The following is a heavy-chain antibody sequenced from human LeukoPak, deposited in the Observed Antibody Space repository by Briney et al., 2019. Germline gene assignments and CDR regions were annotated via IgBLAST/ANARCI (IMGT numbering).Heavy chain of an antibody. J-gene: IGHJ4*02. CDR3: ATSEAVVVRDYFDY. CDR1: GFTFSSYA. D-gene: IGHD2-15*01. CDR2: INHSGST. V-gene: IGHV4-34*08. Sequence: PGGSLRLSCAASGFTFSSYAMSWIRQPPGKGLEWIGEINHSGSTNYNPSLKSRVSISVDTSKNQFSLQLSSVTAADTAVYYCATSEAVVVRDYFDYWGQGTLVTVSS.